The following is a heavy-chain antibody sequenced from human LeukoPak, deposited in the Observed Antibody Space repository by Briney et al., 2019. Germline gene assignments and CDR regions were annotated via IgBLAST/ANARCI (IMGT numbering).Heavy chain of an antibody. CDR1: GNTFTSYY. Sequence: ASVKVSCKASGNTFTSYYIHWVRQAPGQGLEWMGMINPSGGGTSYVQKFQGRVTMTRDTSTSTVYMELFSLRSEDTAVYYCARPKSHVSLSYFDSWGQGTLVTVSS. CDR3: ARPKSHVSLSYFDS. J-gene: IGHJ4*02. D-gene: IGHD2/OR15-2a*01. CDR2: INPSGGGT. V-gene: IGHV1-46*03.